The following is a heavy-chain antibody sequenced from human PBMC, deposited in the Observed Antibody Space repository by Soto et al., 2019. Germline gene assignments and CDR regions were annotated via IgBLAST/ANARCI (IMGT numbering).Heavy chain of an antibody. D-gene: IGHD6-6*01. CDR3: VSLVERSDIAFDI. CDR1: GFTFRRYW. Sequence: EVQLVESGGGLVQPGGSLRLSCAASGFTFRRYWMHWVRQASGKGLVWVSRINGDGSSTSYADSVKGRFTISRDNAKNTLYLQTNSLRVEDTAVYYCVSLVERSDIAFDIWGQGTMVTVSS. J-gene: IGHJ3*02. CDR2: INGDGSST. V-gene: IGHV3-74*01.